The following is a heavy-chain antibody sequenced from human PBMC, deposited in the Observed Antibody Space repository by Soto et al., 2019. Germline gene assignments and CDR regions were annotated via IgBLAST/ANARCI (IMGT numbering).Heavy chain of an antibody. V-gene: IGHV3-48*03. CDR3: ARSPFLECE. J-gene: IGHJ4*02. CDR2: ISSSGTTL. D-gene: IGHD3-3*02. Sequence: EVQLVESGGGLVQPGGSLRLSCAVSGFTFSSYEMNWVRQAPGKGLEWVSYISSSGTTLYYADSVKGRFTISRDNAKNSLYLQMNSLRAEDTAVYYCARSPFLECEWGQGTLVTVSS. CDR1: GFTFSSYE.